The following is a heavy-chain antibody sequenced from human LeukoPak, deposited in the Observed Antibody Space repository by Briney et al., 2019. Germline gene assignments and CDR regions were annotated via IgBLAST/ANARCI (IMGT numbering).Heavy chain of an antibody. D-gene: IGHD6-13*01. J-gene: IGHJ4*02. Sequence: ASVKVSCKASGYIFTSYGISRVRQAHGQGIEWMGWISAYNGNTNYAQKLQGRVTMTTDTSKSTANMELRSLRSDDTAVYYCARVSSSSHFPSDYWGKGTLVSVFS. CDR3: ARVSSSSHFPSDY. CDR2: ISAYNGNT. CDR1: GYIFTSYG. V-gene: IGHV1-18*01.